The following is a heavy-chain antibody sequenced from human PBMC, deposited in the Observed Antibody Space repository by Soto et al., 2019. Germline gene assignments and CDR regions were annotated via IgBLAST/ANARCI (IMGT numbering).Heavy chain of an antibody. CDR2: INPSGGTA. Sequence: GMAWMGMINPSGGTANYAQKFQVRVTMTADESTSTAYMELSSLRSEDTPVYYCARLITMVRGVIITYGGYFDYWGQRTPVTGSS. CDR3: ARLITMVRGVIITYGGYFDY. D-gene: IGHD3-10*01. J-gene: IGHJ4*02. V-gene: IGHV1-69*11.